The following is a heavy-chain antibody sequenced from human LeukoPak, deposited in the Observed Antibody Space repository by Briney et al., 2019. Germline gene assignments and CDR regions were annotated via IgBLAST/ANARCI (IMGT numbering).Heavy chain of an antibody. V-gene: IGHV1-18*01. CDR3: ARTPRYYYDSSGYWVFNYDYYMDV. D-gene: IGHD3-22*01. CDR1: GYAFTSYG. J-gene: IGHJ6*03. CDR2: ISAYNGNT. Sequence: GASVKVSCKASGYAFTSYGISWVRQAPGQGLEWMGWISAYNGNTNYAQKLQGRVTMTTDTSTSTAYMELRSLRSDDTAVYYCARTPRYYYDSSGYWVFNYDYYMDVWGKGTTVTVSS.